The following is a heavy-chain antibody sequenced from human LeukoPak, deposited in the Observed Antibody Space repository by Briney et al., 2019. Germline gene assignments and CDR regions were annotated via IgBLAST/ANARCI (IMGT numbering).Heavy chain of an antibody. CDR3: ARGSRREAPLSY. Sequence: SETLSLTCAVYGGSFSGYYWSWIRQPPGRGLEWIGEINHSGSTNYNPSLKSRVTISVDTSKNQFSLKLSSVTAADTAVYYCARGSRREAPLSYWGQGTLVTVSS. J-gene: IGHJ4*02. CDR2: INHSGST. CDR1: GGSFSGYY. V-gene: IGHV4-34*01. D-gene: IGHD3-10*01.